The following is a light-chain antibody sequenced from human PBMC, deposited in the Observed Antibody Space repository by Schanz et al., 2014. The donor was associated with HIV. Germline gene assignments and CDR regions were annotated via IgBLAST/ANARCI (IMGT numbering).Light chain of an antibody. V-gene: IGLV2-14*01. J-gene: IGLJ1*01. CDR1: SSDVGGYDF. Sequence: QSVLTQPASVSGTPGQSITISCTGTSSDVGGYDFVSWYQQHPGKAPKLMIYEVTKRPLGVPDRFSGSKSGNTASLTVSGLQAEDEADYCGSYTFASTPYVFGSGTKLTV. CDR3: GSYTFASTPYV. CDR2: EVT.